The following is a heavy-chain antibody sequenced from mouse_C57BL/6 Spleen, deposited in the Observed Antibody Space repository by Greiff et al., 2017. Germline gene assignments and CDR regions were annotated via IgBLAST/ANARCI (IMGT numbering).Heavy chain of an antibody. V-gene: IGHV1-15*01. CDR1: GYTFTDYE. CDR3: TRRGVVATGDY. D-gene: IGHD1-1*01. Sequence: QVQLQQSGAELVRPGASVTLSCKASGYTFTDYEMHWVKQTPVHGLEWIGAIDPETGGTAYNQKFKGKAILTADKSSSTAYMELRSLTSEDSAVYDCTRRGVVATGDYWGQGTTLTVSS. J-gene: IGHJ2*01. CDR2: IDPETGGT.